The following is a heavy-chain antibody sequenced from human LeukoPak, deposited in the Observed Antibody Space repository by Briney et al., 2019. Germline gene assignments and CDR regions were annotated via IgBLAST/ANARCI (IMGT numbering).Heavy chain of an antibody. CDR3: AELGITMIGGV. Sequence: GRSLRLSCSASGFTFSSYDMHWVRQAPGKGLEWVAVISYDEVNKYADSVKGRFTISRDNSKNTLYLQMSSLRVEDTAVYYCAELGITMIGGVWGKGTTVTISS. V-gene: IGHV3-30*18. J-gene: IGHJ6*04. D-gene: IGHD3-10*02. CDR1: GFTFSSYD. CDR2: ISYDEVNK.